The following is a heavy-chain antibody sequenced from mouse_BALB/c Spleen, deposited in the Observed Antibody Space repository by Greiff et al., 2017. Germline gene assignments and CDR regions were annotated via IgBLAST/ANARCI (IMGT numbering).Heavy chain of an antibody. Sequence: ADGSMKLSCVASGFTFSNYWMNWVRQSPEKGLEWVAEIRLKSNNYATHYAESVKGRFTISRDDSKSSVYLQMNNLRAEDTGIYYCTRDYGSYYFDYWGQGTTLTVSS. J-gene: IGHJ2*01. CDR3: TRDYGSYYFDY. CDR2: IRLKSNNYAT. D-gene: IGHD1-2*01. CDR1: GFTFSNYW. V-gene: IGHV6-6*02.